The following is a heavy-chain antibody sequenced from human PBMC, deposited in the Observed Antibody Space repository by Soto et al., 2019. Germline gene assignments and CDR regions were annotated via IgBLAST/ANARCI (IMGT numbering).Heavy chain of an antibody. CDR1: GGSISSGDYS. CDR3: ARAPAGPSPRWDV. J-gene: IGHJ6*02. D-gene: IGHD3-10*01. V-gene: IGHV4-30-2*01. Sequence: TSETLSLTCTVSGGSISSGDYSWSGIRHPPGKGLEWIGYMYGAGLTYYNPSLKSRVTISVDKSKNQFSLNLSSVTAADTALYYCARAPAGPSPRWDVWGQGTTVTVSS. CDR2: MYGAGLT.